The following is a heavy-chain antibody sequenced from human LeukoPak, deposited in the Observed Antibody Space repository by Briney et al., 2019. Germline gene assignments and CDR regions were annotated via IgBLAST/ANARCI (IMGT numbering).Heavy chain of an antibody. CDR2: ISWNSGSI. CDR3: AKAPPYDSSGYRGNYFDY. J-gene: IGHJ4*02. CDR1: GFTFDDYA. D-gene: IGHD3-22*01. Sequence: GGSLRLSCAASGFTFDDYAMHWVRQAPGPGLEWVSGISWNSGSIGYADSVKGRFTISRDNAKNSLYLQMNSLRAEDTALYYCAKAPPYDSSGYRGNYFDYWGQGTLVTVSS. V-gene: IGHV3-9*01.